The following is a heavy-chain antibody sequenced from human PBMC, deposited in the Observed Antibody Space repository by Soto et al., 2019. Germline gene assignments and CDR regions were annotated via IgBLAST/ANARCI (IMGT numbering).Heavy chain of an antibody. CDR3: ARLTTEDCSSTSCYTYDRYGMDV. Sequence: QVQLQESGPGLVKPSETLSLTCTVSGGSISSHFWSWVRQPPGEGLEWIGYIYYTGSTKYNPSLKSRVTISVETSKNQFSLKLSSVTAADTAVYYCARLTTEDCSSTSCYTYDRYGMDVWGQGTTVTVSS. V-gene: IGHV4-59*11. D-gene: IGHD2-2*02. J-gene: IGHJ6*02. CDR1: GGSISSHF. CDR2: IYYTGST.